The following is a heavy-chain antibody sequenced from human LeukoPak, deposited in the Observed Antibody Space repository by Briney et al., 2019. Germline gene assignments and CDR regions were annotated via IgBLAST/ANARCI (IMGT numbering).Heavy chain of an antibody. Sequence: GRSLRLSCAASGFTFSSYAMHWVRQAPGKGLEWVAVISYDTSNEYYADSVKGRFTISRDNSKNTLYLQMNSLRTEDTAVYYCATMPRYGSGRYVDYWGQGTLVTVSS. CDR1: GFTFSSYA. CDR2: ISYDTSNE. CDR3: ATMPRYGSGRYVDY. J-gene: IGHJ4*02. V-gene: IGHV3-30-3*01. D-gene: IGHD3-10*01.